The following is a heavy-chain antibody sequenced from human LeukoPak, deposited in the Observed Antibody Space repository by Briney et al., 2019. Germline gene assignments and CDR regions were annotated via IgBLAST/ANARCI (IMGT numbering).Heavy chain of an antibody. CDR2: ISGSGAST. Sequence: GGSLRLSCTSSGFSFSGYAMIWVRQAPGKGLELVSTISGSGASTFYADSVRGRFITSKDVPSNIVYLQMNSLRAEDTAVYYCAREDRRLWFGALDVWGKGTTVTISS. V-gene: IGHV3-23*01. J-gene: IGHJ6*04. CDR3: AREDRRLWFGALDV. CDR1: GFSFSGYA. D-gene: IGHD3-10*01.